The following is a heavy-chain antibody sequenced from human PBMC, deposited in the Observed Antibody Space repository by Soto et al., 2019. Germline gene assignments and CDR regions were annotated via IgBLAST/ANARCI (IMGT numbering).Heavy chain of an antibody. CDR1: GGTFSTYA. CDR3: ASGLQLWLRRINNGYSG. V-gene: IGHV1-69*12. D-gene: IGHD5-12*01. J-gene: IGHJ4*02. CDR2: IIPMFGTA. Sequence: QVQLVQSGAEVKKPESSVKVSCKAPGGTFSTYAISWVRQAPGQGLEWMGGIIPMFGTANYAQRFQDRVTITADESTNTVDMELSSLRSEDTAVYFCASGLQLWLRRINNGYSGCGQGTLVTVSS.